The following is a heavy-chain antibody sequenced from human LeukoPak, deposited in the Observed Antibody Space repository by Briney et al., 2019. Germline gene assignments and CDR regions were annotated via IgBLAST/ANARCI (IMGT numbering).Heavy chain of an antibody. CDR3: ARDSTRGVVDYGMDV. Sequence: GGSLRLSCAASGFTFSSYAMNWVRQAPGKGLEWVSYISSSGSTIYYADSVKGRFTISRDNAKNSLYLQMNSLRAEDTAVYYCARDSTRGVVDYGMDVWGQGTTVTVSS. CDR1: GFTFSSYA. CDR2: ISSSGSTI. V-gene: IGHV3-48*03. D-gene: IGHD2-15*01. J-gene: IGHJ6*02.